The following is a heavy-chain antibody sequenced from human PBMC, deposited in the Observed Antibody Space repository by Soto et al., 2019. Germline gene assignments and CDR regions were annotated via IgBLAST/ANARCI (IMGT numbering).Heavy chain of an antibody. CDR1: GFTFRSYA. CDR3: ARDGGAY. J-gene: IGHJ4*02. Sequence: QAQLVESGGVVVQPGRSLRLSCAASGFTFRSYAIHWVRRAPGKGLEWMAVMSYDGSNKYYADSVKGRFTISRDNSKNTLYLQMNSLRPEDTALYYCARDGGAYWGQGTLVIVSS. CDR2: MSYDGSNK. V-gene: IGHV3-30-3*01. D-gene: IGHD3-16*01.